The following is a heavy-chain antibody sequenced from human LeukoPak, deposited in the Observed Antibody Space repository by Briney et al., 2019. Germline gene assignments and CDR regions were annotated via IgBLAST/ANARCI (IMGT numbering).Heavy chain of an antibody. Sequence: PGGSLRLSCAASGFTFSSYGMHWVRQAPGKGLEWVAVISYDGSNKYYADSVKGRFTISRNNSKNTLYLQMNSLRAEDTAVYYCAKDRAAAVYYFDYWGQGTLVTVSS. J-gene: IGHJ4*02. D-gene: IGHD6-13*01. CDR1: GFTFSSYG. V-gene: IGHV3-30*18. CDR2: ISYDGSNK. CDR3: AKDRAAAVYYFDY.